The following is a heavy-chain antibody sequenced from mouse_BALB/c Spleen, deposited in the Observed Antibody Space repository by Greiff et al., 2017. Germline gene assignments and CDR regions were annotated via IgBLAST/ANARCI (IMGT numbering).Heavy chain of an antibody. CDR3: ARRGITKDYYAMDY. Sequence: VQLQESGPGLVQPSQSLSITCTVSGFSLTSYGVHWVRQSPGKGLEWLGVIWSGGSTDYNAAFISRLSISKDNSKSQVFFKMNSLQANDTAIYYCARRGITKDYYAMDYWGQGTSVTVSS. CDR2: IWSGGST. D-gene: IGHD2-4*01. V-gene: IGHV2-2*02. J-gene: IGHJ4*01. CDR1: GFSLTSYG.